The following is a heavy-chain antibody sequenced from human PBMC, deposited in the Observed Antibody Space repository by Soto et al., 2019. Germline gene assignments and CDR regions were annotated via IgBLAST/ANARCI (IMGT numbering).Heavy chain of an antibody. J-gene: IGHJ4*02. CDR1: GGSFCGYY. D-gene: IGHD2-2*01. V-gene: IGHV4-34*01. CDR3: ARGGPIPAAMSPRAGMVAAMWALDY. Sequence: SETLSLTCAVYGGSFCGYYWSWIRQPPGKGLEWIGEINHSGSTNYNPSLKSRVTISVDTSKNQFSLKLSSVTAADTAVYYCARGGPIPAAMSPRAGMVAAMWALDYWGQGTLVTVSS. CDR2: INHSGST.